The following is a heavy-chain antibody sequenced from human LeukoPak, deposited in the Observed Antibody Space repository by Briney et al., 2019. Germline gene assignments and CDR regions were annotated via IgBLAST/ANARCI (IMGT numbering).Heavy chain of an antibody. J-gene: IGHJ5*02. V-gene: IGHV1-2*02. D-gene: IGHD3-16*01. CDR2: MNPNSGGA. Sequence: ASVKVSCKASGYTFTDYNIHWVRLAPGQGLEWMGWMNPNSGGANYAQKFQDRVTMTRDTSISTAYMELSGVRSDDSAVYYCTRDRLGESGWFDPWGQGTLVTVCS. CDR1: GYTFTDYN. CDR3: TRDRLGESGWFDP.